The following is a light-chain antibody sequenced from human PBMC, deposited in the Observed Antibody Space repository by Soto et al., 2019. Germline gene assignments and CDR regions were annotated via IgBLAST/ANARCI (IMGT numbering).Light chain of an antibody. V-gene: IGLV2-8*01. Sequence: SALTQPASVSGSPGQSITISCTGTSSDVGSYNLVSWYQQHPGKAPKLMIYEVSKRPSGVPDRFSGSKSGNTASLTVSGLQAEDEADYYCSSYAGSNNMGVFGTGTKVTVL. CDR3: SSYAGSNNMGV. J-gene: IGLJ1*01. CDR1: SSDVGSYNL. CDR2: EVS.